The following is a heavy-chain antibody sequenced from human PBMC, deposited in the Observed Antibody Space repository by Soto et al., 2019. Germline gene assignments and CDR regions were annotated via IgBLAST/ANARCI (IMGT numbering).Heavy chain of an antibody. Sequence: QVQLRESGPGLVKPSGTLSLTCAVSGDAISSSYWWNWVRRSPGRGLDWIGEIFHIGSTNYNPSLKGRLTMSVDKTKNHFSLTLTSVTAADTAVYFCARGPIRGVQYYFDLWGPGTLVAVSS. J-gene: IGHJ4*02. D-gene: IGHD3-10*01. CDR3: ARGPIRGVQYYFDL. V-gene: IGHV4-4*02. CDR1: GDAISSSYW. CDR2: IFHIGST.